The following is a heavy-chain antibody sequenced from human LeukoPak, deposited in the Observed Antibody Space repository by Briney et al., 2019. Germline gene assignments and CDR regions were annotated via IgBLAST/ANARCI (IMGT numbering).Heavy chain of an antibody. D-gene: IGHD3-10*01. V-gene: IGHV4-59*01. CDR2: IYYSGST. J-gene: IGHJ2*01. Sequence: SETLSLTCTVSGGSISNYYWNWIRQPPGKGLEWIGYIYYSGSTNYNPSLKSRVTISVDTSKNQFSLNLTSVTAADTAVYYCARDDGLWFGEGTGFDLWGRGTLVTVSS. CDR1: GGSISNYY. CDR3: ARDDGLWFGEGTGFDL.